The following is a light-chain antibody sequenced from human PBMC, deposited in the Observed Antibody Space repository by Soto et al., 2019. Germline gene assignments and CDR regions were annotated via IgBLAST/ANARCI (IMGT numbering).Light chain of an antibody. J-gene: IGLJ1*01. CDR2: NNL. Sequence: QSVLTQPPSVSGAPGQRVTISCTGSSSNFGAGYEVHWYEQVPGAAPTLVIFNNLNRPSGVPERFFGSKSGTSASLVISGLQAEDEADYYCQSFDSSLRVYVFGSGTKVTVL. V-gene: IGLV1-40*01. CDR1: SSNFGAGYE. CDR3: QSFDSSLRVYV.